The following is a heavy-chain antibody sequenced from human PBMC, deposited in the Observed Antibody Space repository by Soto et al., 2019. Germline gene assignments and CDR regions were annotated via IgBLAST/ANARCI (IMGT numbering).Heavy chain of an antibody. CDR3: AGRNSLASVSLNFRELSNYKWIDP. Sequence: PSETLSLTRTVSGDSVTNSNYYWGWFRQPPGKGLEWIASIYYIGSTYYNPSLKSRVTISVDTSNNQFSLNLNSVTASDTAVYYRAGRNSLASVSLNFRELSNYKWIDPWGPGTLVTVSS. J-gene: IGHJ5*02. D-gene: IGHD3-16*02. V-gene: IGHV4-39*01. CDR2: IYYIGST. CDR1: GDSVTNSNYY.